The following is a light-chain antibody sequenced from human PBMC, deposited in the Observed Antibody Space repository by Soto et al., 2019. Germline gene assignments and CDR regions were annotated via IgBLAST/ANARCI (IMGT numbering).Light chain of an antibody. CDR3: QQYDSYSRT. CDR2: KAS. CDR1: QSIGTW. Sequence: DIQMTQSPSTLSASLGDRVTITCRASQSIGTWLAWYQQKPGKAPNLLLYKASNLQSGVPSRFSGGGSGTAFTLTINSLQPDDFATYYCQQYDSYSRTFGQGTKVEIK. J-gene: IGKJ1*01. V-gene: IGKV1-5*03.